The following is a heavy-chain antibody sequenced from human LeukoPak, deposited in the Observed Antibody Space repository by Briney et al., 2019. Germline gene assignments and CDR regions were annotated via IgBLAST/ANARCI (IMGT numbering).Heavy chain of an antibody. D-gene: IGHD3-10*01. CDR3: ARGRVRGITNYYTGMDV. CDR2: IDHIGLT. Sequence: PSETLSLTCAVDGGTFSGYCWSWIRQPPGKGLEWIGEIDHIGLTSYNPSLKSRVTISVDTSKKQFSLNLSSVTAADTALYYCARGRVRGITNYYTGMDVWAQGTTVTVS. V-gene: IGHV4-34*01. CDR1: GGTFSGYC. J-gene: IGHJ6*02.